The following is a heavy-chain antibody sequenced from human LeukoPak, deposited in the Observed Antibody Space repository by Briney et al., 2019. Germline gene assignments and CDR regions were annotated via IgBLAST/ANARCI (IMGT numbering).Heavy chain of an antibody. D-gene: IGHD3-3*01. V-gene: IGHV4-59*01. CDR3: ARGYYDFWNYYYYYMDV. Sequence: SSETLSLTCTVSGGSISSYYWSWIRQPPGKGLEWIGYIYYSGSTNYNPSLKSRVTISVDTSKNQFSLKLSSVTAADTAVYYCARGYYDFWNYYYYYMDVWGKGTTVTVSS. J-gene: IGHJ6*03. CDR2: IYYSGST. CDR1: GGSISSYY.